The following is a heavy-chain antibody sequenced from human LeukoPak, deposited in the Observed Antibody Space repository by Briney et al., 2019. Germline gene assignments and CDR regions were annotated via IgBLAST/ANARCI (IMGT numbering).Heavy chain of an antibody. Sequence: SETLSLTCTVSGGSISSSSYYWGWIRQPPGKGLEWIGSIYYSGSTYYNPSLKSRVTISVDTSKNQFSLKLSSVTAADTAVYYCARGRSGDIVVVVAATLSFDYWGQGTLVTVSS. J-gene: IGHJ4*02. D-gene: IGHD2-15*01. CDR3: ARGRSGDIVVVVAATLSFDY. CDR2: IYYSGST. CDR1: GGSISSSSYY. V-gene: IGHV4-39*07.